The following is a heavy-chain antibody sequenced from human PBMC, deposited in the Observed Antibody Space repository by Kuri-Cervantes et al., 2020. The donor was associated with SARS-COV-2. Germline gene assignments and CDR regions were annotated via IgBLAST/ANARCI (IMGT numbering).Heavy chain of an antibody. Sequence: GESPKISCAASGFTFSDYYMSWIRQAPGKGLEWVSYISSSSSYTNYADSVKGRFTISRDNAKNTLYLQMNSLRAEDTAVYYCAKSFLSLGYDSSGFEAGMDVWGQGTTVTVSS. V-gene: IGHV3-11*06. CDR1: GFTFSDYY. D-gene: IGHD3-22*01. CDR2: ISSSSSYT. CDR3: AKSFLSLGYDSSGFEAGMDV. J-gene: IGHJ6*02.